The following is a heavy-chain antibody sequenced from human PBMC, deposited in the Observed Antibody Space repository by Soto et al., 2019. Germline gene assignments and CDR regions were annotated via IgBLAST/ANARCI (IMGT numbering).Heavy chain of an antibody. Sequence: QVQLVQSGAEVKKPGSSVKVSCKVSGGTFSSFDISWLRQAPGQRLEWMGGIITALGPANYAPKFQGTVSITADDSATTAYMELSRRRSDDTGVYYCARSGPYCNGGSCYFQYWGQGTLVTVSS. CDR3: ARSGPYCNGGSCYFQY. J-gene: IGHJ1*01. CDR1: GGTFSSFD. V-gene: IGHV1-69*01. CDR2: IITALGPA. D-gene: IGHD2-15*01.